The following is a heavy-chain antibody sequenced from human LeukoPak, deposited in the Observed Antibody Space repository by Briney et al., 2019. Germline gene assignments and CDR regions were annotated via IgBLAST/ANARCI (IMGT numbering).Heavy chain of an antibody. CDR3: ARGSTYSSGWYTGFDY. J-gene: IGHJ4*02. V-gene: IGHV3-21*01. CDR2: ITSSSSYI. CDR1: GFTFSRYS. D-gene: IGHD6-19*01. Sequence: GGSLRLSCAASGFTFSRYSMTWVRQAPGKGLEWVSSITSSSSYIYYADSVKGRFTISRNNAKNSLYLQMNSLRAEDTAVYYCARGSTYSSGWYTGFDYWGQGTLVTVSS.